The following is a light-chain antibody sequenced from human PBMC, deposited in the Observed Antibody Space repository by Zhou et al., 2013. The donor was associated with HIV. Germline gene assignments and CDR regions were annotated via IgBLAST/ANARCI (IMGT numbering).Light chain of an antibody. CDR2: GVS. Sequence: IVMTQSPATLSVSPGERVTLSCRASQSVTNNLAWYLQKPGQAPRLLIYGVSARATGIPDRFSGSGSETVFTLTISRLEPEDSAVYYCQQYDSSLWTFGQGTKVEIK. J-gene: IGKJ1*01. CDR1: QSVTNN. V-gene: IGKV3-20*01. CDR3: QQYDSSLWT.